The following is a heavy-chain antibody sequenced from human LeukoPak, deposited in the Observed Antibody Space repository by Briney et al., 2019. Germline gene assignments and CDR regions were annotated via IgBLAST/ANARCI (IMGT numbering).Heavy chain of an antibody. Sequence: ASVTVSCKASGYTFTSYDINWVRQATGQGLEWMGWMNPNSGNTGYAQKFQGRVTMTRNTSISTAYMELSSLRSEDTAVYYCARVNIYSYAPTLFDYWGQGTLVTVSS. CDR3: ARVNIYSYAPTLFDY. V-gene: IGHV1-8*01. J-gene: IGHJ4*02. CDR2: MNPNSGNT. D-gene: IGHD5-18*01. CDR1: GYTFTSYD.